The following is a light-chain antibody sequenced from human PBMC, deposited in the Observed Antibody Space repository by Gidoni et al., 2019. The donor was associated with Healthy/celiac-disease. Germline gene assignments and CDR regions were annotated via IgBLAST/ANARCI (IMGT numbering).Light chain of an antibody. Sequence: EIVLTQSPVPLSLSPGERATLSCRASQSVSSYLAWYQQKPGQAPRLLIYDASNRATGIPARFSGSGSGTDFTLTISSLEPEDFAVYYCQQRVTFGGGTKVEIK. J-gene: IGKJ4*01. V-gene: IGKV3-11*01. CDR2: DAS. CDR3: QQRVT. CDR1: QSVSSY.